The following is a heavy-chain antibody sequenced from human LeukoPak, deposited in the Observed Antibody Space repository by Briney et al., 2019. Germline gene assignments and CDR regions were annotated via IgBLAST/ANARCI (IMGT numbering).Heavy chain of an antibody. CDR3: ARPGKNNDY. CDR2: IDPSDSYT. D-gene: IGHD1/OR15-1a*01. Sequence: KHGESLKISCKGSGYSFTNYWITWVRQMPGKGLEWMGNIDPSDSYTNYSPSFQGQVTISADKSISTAYLQWSSLKASDTAMYYCARPGKNNDYWGQGTLVTASS. CDR1: GYSFTNYW. V-gene: IGHV5-10-1*04. J-gene: IGHJ4*02.